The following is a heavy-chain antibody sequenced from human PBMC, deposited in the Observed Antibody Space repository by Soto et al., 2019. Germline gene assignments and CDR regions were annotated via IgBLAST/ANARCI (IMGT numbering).Heavy chain of an antibody. J-gene: IGHJ4*02. CDR1: GGSISSGGYY. Sequence: SETLSLTCTVSGGSISSGGYYWSWIRQHPGKGLEWIGYIYYSGSTYYNPSLKSRVTISVDTSKNQFSLKLSSVTAADTAVYYCARVGGYSYGARLFDYWGQGTLVTVSS. CDR3: ARVGGYSYGARLFDY. V-gene: IGHV4-31*03. CDR2: IYYSGST. D-gene: IGHD5-18*01.